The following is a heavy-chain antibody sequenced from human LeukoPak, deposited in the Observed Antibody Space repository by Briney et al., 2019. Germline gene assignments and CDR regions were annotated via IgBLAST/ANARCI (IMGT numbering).Heavy chain of an antibody. J-gene: IGHJ4*02. V-gene: IGHV3-48*04. CDR1: GLTFSSFS. CDR2: ISSSSDII. Sequence: GGSLRLSCAASGLTFSSFSMNWVRQAPGKGLEWVSYISSSSDIIHYADSVKGRFTISRDNAKKSLYLEMNSLRAEDTAVYFCAKRGVVIRVILVGFHKEAYYFDSWGQGALVTVSS. CDR3: AKRGVVIRVILVGFHKEAYYFDS. D-gene: IGHD3-22*01.